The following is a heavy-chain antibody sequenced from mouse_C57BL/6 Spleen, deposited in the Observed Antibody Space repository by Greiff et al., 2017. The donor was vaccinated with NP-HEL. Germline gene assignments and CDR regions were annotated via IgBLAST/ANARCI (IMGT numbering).Heavy chain of an antibody. Sequence: VQLQQSGPELVKPGASAKISCKASGYAFRSSWMNWVKQRPGKGLEWIGRIYPGDGASNYNGKLKGKATLTADKSSSTAYMQLSSLTSEDSAVYFCARYPYDYDWYFDVWGTGTTVTVSS. J-gene: IGHJ1*03. CDR1: GYAFRSSW. CDR3: ARYPYDYDWYFDV. V-gene: IGHV1-82*01. D-gene: IGHD2-4*01. CDR2: IYPGDGAS.